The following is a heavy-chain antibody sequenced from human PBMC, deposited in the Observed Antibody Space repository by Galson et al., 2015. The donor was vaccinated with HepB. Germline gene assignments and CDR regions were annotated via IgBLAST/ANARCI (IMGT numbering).Heavy chain of an antibody. D-gene: IGHD2-15*01. V-gene: IGHV3-74*01. CDR1: GFTVNSYW. Sequence: SLRLSCAASGFTVNSYWMHWVRHAPGKGLVWVSRINEDGSRIDYADSVKGRFTLSRDNAKNTLHLQMNSLRAEDTVVYYCSRDTFSPEDYWGQGTLVTVSS. J-gene: IGHJ4*02. CDR2: INEDGSRI. CDR3: SRDTFSPEDY.